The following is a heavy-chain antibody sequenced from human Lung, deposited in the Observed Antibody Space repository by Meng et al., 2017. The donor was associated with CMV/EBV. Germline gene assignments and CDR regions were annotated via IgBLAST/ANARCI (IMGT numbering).Heavy chain of an antibody. Sequence: SVKVSCKASGGTFNNYAINWVRQAPGQGLEWMGGIIPISGTTNYAQKFQGRVTITTDESTSTGYMELSSLKSEDTAVYYCAREPDAIRTFDYWGQGTLVTGSS. CDR2: IIPISGTT. CDR1: GGTFNNYA. V-gene: IGHV1-69*05. J-gene: IGHJ4*02. D-gene: IGHD2-2*02. CDR3: AREPDAIRTFDY.